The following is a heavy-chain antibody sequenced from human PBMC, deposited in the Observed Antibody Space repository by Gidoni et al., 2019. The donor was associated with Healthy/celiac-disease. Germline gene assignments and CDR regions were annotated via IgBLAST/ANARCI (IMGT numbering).Heavy chain of an antibody. D-gene: IGHD1-26*01. V-gene: IGHV3-9*01. J-gene: IGHJ4*02. CDR2: ISWNSGSI. CDR1: GFTFDDYA. CDR3: AKGWTWELLTYFDY. Sequence: AAGGFTFDDYAMHWVRQAPGKGLEWVSGISWNSGSIGYADSVKGRFTISRDNAKNSLYLQMNSLRAEDTALYYCAKGWTWELLTYFDYWGQGTLVTVSS.